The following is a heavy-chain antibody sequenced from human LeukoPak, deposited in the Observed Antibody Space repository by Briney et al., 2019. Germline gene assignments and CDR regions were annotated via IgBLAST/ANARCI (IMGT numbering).Heavy chain of an antibody. V-gene: IGHV1-18*01. CDR2: ISAYNGNT. CDR3: ARTENYYYYMDV. Sequence: ASVKVSCMASGYTFTSYGISWVRQAPGQGLEWMGWISAYNGNTNYAQKLQGRVTMTTDTSTSTAYMELRSLRSDDTAVYYCARTENYYYYMDVWGKGTTVTVSS. CDR1: GYTFTSYG. J-gene: IGHJ6*03.